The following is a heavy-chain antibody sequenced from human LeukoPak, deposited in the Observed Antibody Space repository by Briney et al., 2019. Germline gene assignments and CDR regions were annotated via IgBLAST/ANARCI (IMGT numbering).Heavy chain of an antibody. J-gene: IGHJ4*02. Sequence: GGSLRLSCAASGFTFSDSWMTWVRQAPGRGLEWVADINQDGKTKSYMDSVEGRFTISRDNARNSMYLQMSSLRAEDTAVYYCARDPAYGALDYWGQRTLVTVSS. D-gene: IGHD4-17*01. CDR1: GFTFSDSW. V-gene: IGHV3-7*01. CDR3: ARDPAYGALDY. CDR2: INQDGKTK.